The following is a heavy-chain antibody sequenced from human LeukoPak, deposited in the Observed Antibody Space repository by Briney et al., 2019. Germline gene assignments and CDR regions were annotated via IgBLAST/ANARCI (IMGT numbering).Heavy chain of an antibody. V-gene: IGHV4-39*07. CDR3: TRGAGWLIDY. Sequence: SGTLSLTCTVSGGSIITTNYYWGWIRQPPGKGLEWIGSIYYSGNTYYKPSLKSRVTISVDTSKNQFSLKLNSLTTADTAVYYCTRGAGWLIDYWGQGILVTVSS. J-gene: IGHJ4*02. CDR1: GGSIITTNYY. CDR2: IYYSGNT. D-gene: IGHD3-16*01.